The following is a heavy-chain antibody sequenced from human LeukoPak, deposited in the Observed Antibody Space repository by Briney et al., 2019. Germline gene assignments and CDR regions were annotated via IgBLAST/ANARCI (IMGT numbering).Heavy chain of an antibody. D-gene: IGHD3-10*01. CDR3: YPHYYGSGNLNWFDP. V-gene: IGHV3-21*01. CDR1: GFTFSNYS. CDR2: ISSSSTYK. J-gene: IGHJ5*02. Sequence: GGSLRLSCAASGFTFSNYSMNWVRQTPGKGLEWVSNISSSSTYKYYADSVKGRFTISRDNARNSLYLQMNSMRVDDTAVYYCYPHYYGSGNLNWFDPWGQGTLVTVSS.